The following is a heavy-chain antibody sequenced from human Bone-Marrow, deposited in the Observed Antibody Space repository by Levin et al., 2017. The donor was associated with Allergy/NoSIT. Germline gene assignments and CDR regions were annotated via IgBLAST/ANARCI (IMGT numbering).Heavy chain of an antibody. D-gene: IGHD2-2*01. V-gene: IGHV3-11*01. Sequence: GESLKISCTTSGFTFSDYYMTWIRQAPGMGLEWIAYISSSGSTPFYADSVKGRFTISRDNAQDSLYLQMNSLGAEDTAVYYCARVDSTSWFDSWGQGTLVTVSS. CDR2: ISSSGSTP. CDR3: ARVDSTSWFDS. CDR1: GFTFSDYY. J-gene: IGHJ5*01.